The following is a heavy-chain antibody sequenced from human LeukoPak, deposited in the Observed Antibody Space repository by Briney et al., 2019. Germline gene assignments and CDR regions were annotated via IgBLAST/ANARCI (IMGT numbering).Heavy chain of an antibody. Sequence: GGSLRLSCAASGFTFTIYWISWVRQAPGKGLEWVANIKQDGSKKYYVDSVKGRFTMSRDNAKNSLYLQMNSLRAEDTAVYYCARGYCSGGSCYSIYFDNWGQGTLVTVSS. CDR2: IKQDGSKK. CDR1: GFTFTIYW. V-gene: IGHV3-7*01. J-gene: IGHJ4*02. D-gene: IGHD2-15*01. CDR3: ARGYCSGGSCYSIYFDN.